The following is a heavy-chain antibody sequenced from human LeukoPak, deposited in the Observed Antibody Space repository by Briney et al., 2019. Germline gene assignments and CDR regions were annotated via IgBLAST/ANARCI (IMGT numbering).Heavy chain of an antibody. Sequence: ASVKVSCKTSGYTFTTYYMHWVRQAPGQGLEWMGIINPSGGSTTYAQKFQGRVTTTRDTSTSTVYMELSSLRSEDTAVYFCARGSNYYFDSSADYPRYWGQGTLVTVSS. CDR3: ARGSNYYFDSSADYPRY. V-gene: IGHV1-46*01. CDR1: GYTFTTYY. J-gene: IGHJ4*02. D-gene: IGHD3-22*01. CDR2: INPSGGST.